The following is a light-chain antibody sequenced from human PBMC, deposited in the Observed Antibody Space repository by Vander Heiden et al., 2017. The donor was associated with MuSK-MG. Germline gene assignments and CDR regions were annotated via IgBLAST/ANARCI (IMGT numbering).Light chain of an antibody. J-gene: IGKJ3*01. Sequence: DIVMTQSPDSLSVSPGERATINCKSSQSILYNSNNKNYLAGYQQKTGRPPKLLIYWASTRQSGVPDRGSGSGSGTDFTLTISSLQAEDGAVYYCQQYYNSPFTFGPGTKVHIK. CDR3: QQYYNSPFT. CDR1: QSILYNSNNKNY. CDR2: WAS. V-gene: IGKV4-1*01.